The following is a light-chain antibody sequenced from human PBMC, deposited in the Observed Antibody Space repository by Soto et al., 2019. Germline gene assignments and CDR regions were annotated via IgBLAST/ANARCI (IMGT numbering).Light chain of an antibody. J-gene: IGLJ7*01. Sequence: QSVLTQPPSVSAAPGQKVTISCSGSSSNIGNNYVSWYQQLPGTAPKLLIYENNKRPSGIPDRFSGSKSGTSATLGITGLQTGDEADYYCGTWDSRLSAFLFGGGTQLTVL. CDR2: ENN. V-gene: IGLV1-51*02. CDR3: GTWDSRLSAFL. CDR1: SSNIGNNY.